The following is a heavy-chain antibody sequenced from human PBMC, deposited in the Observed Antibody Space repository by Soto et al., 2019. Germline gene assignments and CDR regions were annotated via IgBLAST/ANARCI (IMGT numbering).Heavy chain of an antibody. J-gene: IGHJ3*01. CDR3: ARTYDNSGPNSGGYAFDL. CDR1: GDSINSYY. CDR2: FYKSGTT. D-gene: IGHD3-22*01. Sequence: QVQLQESGPGLVKPSETLSFTCTVSGDSINSYYWSWIRQPPGKGLEWIAYFYKSGTTNYNPSLKSRLTISVDTSKNQFSLKLSSVTAADTAVYYCARTYDNSGPNSGGYAFDLWGQGTMLTVSS. V-gene: IGHV4-59*01.